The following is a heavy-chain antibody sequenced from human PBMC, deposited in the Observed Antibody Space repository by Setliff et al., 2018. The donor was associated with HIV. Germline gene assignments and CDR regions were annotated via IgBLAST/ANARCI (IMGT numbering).Heavy chain of an antibody. CDR2: IWFDGSNK. V-gene: IGHV3-30*02. Sequence: PGGSLRLSCAASGFTFSGFGTHWVRQAPGKGLEWVAVIWFDGSNKYYADSVKGRFIISRDNSKNTLYLQMNSLRAEDTAVYYCAKMSEGWSATPYYYYYMDDWGRGTTVTVSS. CDR1: GFTFSGFG. J-gene: IGHJ6*03. D-gene: IGHD1-26*01. CDR3: AKMSEGWSATPYYYYYMDD.